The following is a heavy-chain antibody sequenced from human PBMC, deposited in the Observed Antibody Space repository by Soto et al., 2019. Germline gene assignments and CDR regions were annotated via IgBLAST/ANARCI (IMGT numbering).Heavy chain of an antibody. Sequence: SESLSLTCAVYGGSFSGYYWSWIRRPPGKGLEWIGEINHSGSTNYNPSLKSRVTISVDTSKNQFSLKLSSVTAADTAVYYCRMVAYFDYWGQGTLVTVSS. CDR1: GGSFSGYY. V-gene: IGHV4-34*01. CDR2: INHSGST. D-gene: IGHD5-12*01. CDR3: RMVAYFDY. J-gene: IGHJ4*02.